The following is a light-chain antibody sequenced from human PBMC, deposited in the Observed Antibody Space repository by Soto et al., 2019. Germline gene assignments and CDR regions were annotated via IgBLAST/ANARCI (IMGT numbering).Light chain of an antibody. CDR2: GAS. V-gene: IGKV3D-20*02. Sequence: EIRLTQSPATVSLTPGERATLSCRASQSVSSSYLAWYQQKPGQAPRLLIYGASSRATGIPDRFSGSGSGTDFTLTISRLEPEDFAVYYCQQRQSWPRTFGQGTKVDI. CDR1: QSVSSSY. J-gene: IGKJ1*01. CDR3: QQRQSWPRT.